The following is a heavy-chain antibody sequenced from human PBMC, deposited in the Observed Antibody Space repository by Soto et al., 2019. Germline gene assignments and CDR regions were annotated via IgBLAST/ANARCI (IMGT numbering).Heavy chain of an antibody. CDR1: GFTFSDYA. Sequence: QVQLVESGGGVVQPGRSLRLSCAASGFTFSDYAMHWVRQAPGKGLEWVAVVAYDGRSKYYADSVKGRFTISRDNSRTTEYLQMNSLRDEDTAMYYCARDDILVIPGGSYNYGMDFWGHGTTVTVSS. CDR2: VAYDGRSK. J-gene: IGHJ6*02. V-gene: IGHV3-30*04. CDR3: ARDDILVIPGGSYNYGMDF. D-gene: IGHD2-2*01.